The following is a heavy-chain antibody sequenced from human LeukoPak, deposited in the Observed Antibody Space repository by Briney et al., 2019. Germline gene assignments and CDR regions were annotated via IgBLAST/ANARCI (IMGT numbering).Heavy chain of an antibody. CDR2: INSDGSTT. J-gene: IGHJ3*01. CDR1: GFTFSSYW. CDR3: ARGGVAGGFDL. D-gene: IGHD2-8*01. V-gene: IGHV3-74*01. Sequence: EGSLRLSCATSGFTFSSYWMPWVRQAPGKGLVWVSGINSDGSTTSFADSVKGRFTISRDNAKNTLYLQRNSRRADDTAVYYCARGGVAGGFDLWGQGTMVTVSS.